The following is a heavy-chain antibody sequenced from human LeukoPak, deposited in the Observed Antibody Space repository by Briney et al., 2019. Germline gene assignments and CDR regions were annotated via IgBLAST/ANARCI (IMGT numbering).Heavy chain of an antibody. CDR3: AKGTHYYDSSGYLDY. CDR1: GFTFSSYA. Sequence: GGSLRLSCAASGFTFSSYAMSWARQAPGKGLEWVSGISSSGSGGNTYYADSVKGRFTISRDSSKNTLYLQMNSLRAEDTAVYYCAKGTHYYDSSGYLDYWGQGTLVTVSS. D-gene: IGHD3-22*01. CDR2: ISSSGSGGNT. J-gene: IGHJ4*02. V-gene: IGHV3-23*01.